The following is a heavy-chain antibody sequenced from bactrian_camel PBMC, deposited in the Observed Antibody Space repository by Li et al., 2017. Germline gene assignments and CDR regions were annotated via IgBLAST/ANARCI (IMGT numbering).Heavy chain of an antibody. D-gene: IGHD3*01. Sequence: VQSGGSLTLSCAALGYPDYNYCMGWFRQAPGKEREEVASFASDGSAVYADSVKGRFTISQERAKNTVYLQMNSLKPEDTAMYYCAATYVGDCYSGSWPERAKNVGQGTQVTVS. CDR1: GYPDYNYC. V-gene: IGHV3S60*01. J-gene: IGHJ4*01. CDR2: FASDGSA.